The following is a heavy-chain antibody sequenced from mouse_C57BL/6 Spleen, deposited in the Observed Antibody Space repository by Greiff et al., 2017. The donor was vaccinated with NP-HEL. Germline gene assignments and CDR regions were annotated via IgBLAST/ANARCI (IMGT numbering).Heavy chain of an antibody. J-gene: IGHJ3*01. CDR3: VRSNWAY. D-gene: IGHD4-1*01. CDR2: INPNNGGT. V-gene: IGHV1-26*01. CDR1: GYTFTDYY. Sequence: EVQLQQSGPELVKPGASVKISCKASGYTFTDYYMNWVKQSHGKSLEWIGDINPNNGGTSYNQKFKGKATLTVDKSSSTAYMELRSLTSEDSAVYYCVRSNWAYWGQGTLVTVSA.